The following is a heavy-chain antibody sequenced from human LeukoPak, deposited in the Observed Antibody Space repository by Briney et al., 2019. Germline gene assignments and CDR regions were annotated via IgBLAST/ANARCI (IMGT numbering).Heavy chain of an antibody. CDR3: ARLSSSWYKYYFDY. CDR2: INHSGST. V-gene: IGHV4-34*01. Sequence: SETLSLTCAVYGGSFSGYYWSWIRQPPGKGLEGIGEINHSGSTNYNPSLKSRVTISVDTSKNQFSLKLSSVTAADTAVYYCARLSSSWYKYYFDYWGQGTLVTVSS. J-gene: IGHJ4*02. CDR1: GGSFSGYY. D-gene: IGHD6-13*01.